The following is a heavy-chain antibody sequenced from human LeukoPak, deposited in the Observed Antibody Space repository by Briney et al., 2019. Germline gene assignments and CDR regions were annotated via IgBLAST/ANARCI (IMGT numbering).Heavy chain of an antibody. CDR2: IYYSGST. CDR3: ARDRYSRSPRPHYYYYMDV. J-gene: IGHJ6*03. Sequence: SETLSLTCTVSGGSISSYYWSWIRRPPGKGLEWIGYIYYSGSTNYNPSLKSRVTISVDTSKNQFSLKLSSVTAADTAVYYCARDRYSRSPRPHYYYYMDVWGKGTTVTVSS. V-gene: IGHV4-59*01. D-gene: IGHD1-1*01. CDR1: GGSISSYY.